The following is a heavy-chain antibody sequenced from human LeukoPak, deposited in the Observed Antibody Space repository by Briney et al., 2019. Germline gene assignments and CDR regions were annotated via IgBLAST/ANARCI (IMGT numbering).Heavy chain of an antibody. CDR3: ARDHVREATVYYFDY. Sequence: GGSLRLSCAASGFTFSSYAMHWVRQAPGKGPEWVAVVLYDGSNQFYTDSVEGRFTISRDNSKNTLHLQMTSLRVEDTAVYYCARDHVREATVYYFDYWGQGTLVTVSS. D-gene: IGHD3-10*02. V-gene: IGHV3-30*07. J-gene: IGHJ4*02. CDR2: VLYDGSNQ. CDR1: GFTFSSYA.